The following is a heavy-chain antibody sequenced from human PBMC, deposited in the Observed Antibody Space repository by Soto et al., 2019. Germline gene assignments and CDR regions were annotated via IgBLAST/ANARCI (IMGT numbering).Heavy chain of an antibody. Sequence: QLQLQESGSRLVKPSQTLSLTCTVSGDSISSGGYSWRWIRQPPGKGLEWVGYIDRSGSTYYNPSLQTGVTISVGRSSHQFSLSLTSVTAADTAFYYCDSGESVRGFDVWGQGTTVTVSS. CDR1: GDSISSGGYS. CDR3: DSGESVRGFDV. CDR2: IDRSGST. J-gene: IGHJ6*02. V-gene: IGHV4-30-2*01. D-gene: IGHD4-17*01.